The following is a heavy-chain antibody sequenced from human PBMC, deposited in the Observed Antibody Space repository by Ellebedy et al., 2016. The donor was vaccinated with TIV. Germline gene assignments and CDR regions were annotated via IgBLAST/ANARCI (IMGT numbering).Heavy chain of an antibody. CDR1: GGSISSGDYY. J-gene: IGHJ4*02. Sequence: SETLSLXCTVSGGSISSGDYYWSWIRQPPGKGLEWIGYIYYSGSTYYNPSLKSRVTISVDTSKNQFSLKLSSVTAADTAVYYCARDSMVRGVYYFDYWGQGTLVTVSS. CDR2: IYYSGST. CDR3: ARDSMVRGVYYFDY. V-gene: IGHV4-30-4*01. D-gene: IGHD3-10*01.